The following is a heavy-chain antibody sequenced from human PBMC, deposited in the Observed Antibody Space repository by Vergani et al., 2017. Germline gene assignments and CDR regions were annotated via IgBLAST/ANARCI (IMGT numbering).Heavy chain of an antibody. Sequence: QITLKESGPTLVKPTQTLTLTCTVSGFSVSSSGVGVAWIRQPPGKALECLAIIYWNDDKRYSPSLMGRLTIAKDTYRNQVVLTMTNMDPVDTATYYCAHXDIFDDNYEYFDYWGPGTLVTVSS. CDR1: GFSVSSSGVG. CDR3: AHXDIFDDNYEYFDY. D-gene: IGHD4-11*01. V-gene: IGHV2-5*01. CDR2: IYWNDDK. J-gene: IGHJ4*02.